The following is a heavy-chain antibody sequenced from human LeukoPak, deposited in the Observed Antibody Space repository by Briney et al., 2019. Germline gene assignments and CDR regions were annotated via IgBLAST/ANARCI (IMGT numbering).Heavy chain of an antibody. CDR2: VGTYHGYT. J-gene: IGHJ4*02. V-gene: IGHV1-18*01. Sequence: ASVKVSCKLSGYTFTNYGITWVRQAPGQGLEWMGWVGTYHGYTNYAQKFQGRVTMTTEISTSTVYMELRGLTSDDTAVYYCARDRQGDYWGQGTLVIVSS. CDR1: GYTFTNYG. CDR3: ARDRQGDY.